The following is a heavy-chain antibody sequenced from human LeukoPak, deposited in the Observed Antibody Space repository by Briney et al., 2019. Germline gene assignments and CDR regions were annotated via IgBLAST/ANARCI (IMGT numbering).Heavy chain of an antibody. D-gene: IGHD3-16*02. CDR1: GGSISSYY. CDR3: ANLFYVWGSYRYNGDAFDI. Sequence: PSETLSLTCTVSGGSISSYYWSWIRQPAGKGLEWIGRIHTSGSTNYNPSLKRLVTISVDTSKNQFSLKLSSVTAADTAVYYCANLFYVWGSYRYNGDAFDIWGQGTMVTVSS. J-gene: IGHJ3*02. CDR2: IHTSGST. V-gene: IGHV4-4*07.